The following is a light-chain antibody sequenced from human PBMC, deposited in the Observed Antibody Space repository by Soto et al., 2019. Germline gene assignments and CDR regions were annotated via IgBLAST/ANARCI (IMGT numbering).Light chain of an antibody. V-gene: IGKV3-20*01. J-gene: IGKJ1*01. Sequence: ETVMTQSPATLSVSPGEGATLSCRASRSISSSLAWYQQKPGQAPRLLIFGASSRATGIPDRFSGSGSGTDFTLTISRLEPEDFAVYYCQQYGSSPPWTFGQGTKVEIK. CDR3: QQYGSSPPWT. CDR2: GAS. CDR1: RSISSS.